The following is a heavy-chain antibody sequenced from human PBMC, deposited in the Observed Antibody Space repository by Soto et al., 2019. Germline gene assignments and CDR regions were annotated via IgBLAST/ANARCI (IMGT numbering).Heavy chain of an antibody. J-gene: IGHJ4*02. V-gene: IGHV4-34*01. CDR1: GASFSGYY. CDR3: ERGRSAAAGPPSFDY. D-gene: IGHD6-13*01. CDR2: INHSGST. Sequence: ETLSLTCSVYGASFSGYYWSWIRQPPGKGLEWIGEINHSGSTNYNPSLKSRVTISVDTSKNQFSLKLSSVTAADTAVYYCERGRSAAAGPPSFDYWGQGTLVTVYS.